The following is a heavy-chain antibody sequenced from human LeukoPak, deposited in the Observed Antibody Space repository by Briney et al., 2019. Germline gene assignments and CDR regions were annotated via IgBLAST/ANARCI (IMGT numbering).Heavy chain of an antibody. D-gene: IGHD5-24*01. V-gene: IGHV4-61*01. Sequence: PSETLSLTCTVSGGSVSSGSYYWSWIRQPPGKGLEWIGYIYYSGSTNYNPSLKSRVTISVDTSKNQFSLKLSSVTAADTAVYYCARVRWLQLPKYFDYWGQGTLVTVPS. J-gene: IGHJ4*02. CDR3: ARVRWLQLPKYFDY. CDR2: IYYSGST. CDR1: GGSVSSGSYY.